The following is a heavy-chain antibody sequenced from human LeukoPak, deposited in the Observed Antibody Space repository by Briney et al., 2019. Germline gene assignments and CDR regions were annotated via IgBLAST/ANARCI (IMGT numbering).Heavy chain of an antibody. CDR1: GFTFSSFT. D-gene: IGHD3-22*01. V-gene: IGHV3-21*01. Sequence: PGGSLRLSCAASGFTFSSFTMNWVRQAPGKGLEWVSSISSSSSYIYYADSVKGRFTISRDNSKNTLYLQMNSLRAEDTAVYYCTRDTAEFYDSSGYAGDWGQGTLVTVSS. J-gene: IGHJ4*02. CDR2: ISSSSSYI. CDR3: TRDTAEFYDSSGYAGD.